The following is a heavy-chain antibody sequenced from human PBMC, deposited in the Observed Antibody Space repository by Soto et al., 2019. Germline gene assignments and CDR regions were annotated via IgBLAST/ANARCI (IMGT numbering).Heavy chain of an antibody. Sequence: GESPKISCKGSGYNFTNYWIGWVRQMRGKGLEWMGIIYPGDSDTRYSPSLQGQVTISADKSISTAYLQWSSLKASGTAIYFCASPIGYCSGGSCYGYGMDVWGQGTTVTVSS. CDR1: GYNFTNYW. V-gene: IGHV5-51*01. D-gene: IGHD2-15*01. CDR3: ASPIGYCSGGSCYGYGMDV. CDR2: IYPGDSDT. J-gene: IGHJ6*02.